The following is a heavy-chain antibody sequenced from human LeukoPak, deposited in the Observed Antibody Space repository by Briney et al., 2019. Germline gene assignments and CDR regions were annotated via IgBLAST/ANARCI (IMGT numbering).Heavy chain of an antibody. D-gene: IGHD3-10*01. J-gene: IGHJ4*02. Sequence: GRSLRLSCAASGFTLSSYGMHWVRQAPGKGLEWVAVIWYDGSNKYYADSVKGRFTISRDNSKNTLYLQMNSLRAEDTAVYYCASENYGSGSEAFDYWGQGALVTVSS. CDR3: ASENYGSGSEAFDY. CDR2: IWYDGSNK. V-gene: IGHV3-33*01. CDR1: GFTLSSYG.